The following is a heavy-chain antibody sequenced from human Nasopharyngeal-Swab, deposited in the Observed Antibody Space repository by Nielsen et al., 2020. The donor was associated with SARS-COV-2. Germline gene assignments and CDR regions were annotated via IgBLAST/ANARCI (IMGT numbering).Heavy chain of an antibody. D-gene: IGHD2-8*01. CDR2: INAGNGNT. V-gene: IGHV1-3*01. CDR3: AWAEAPNPYYYYGMDV. J-gene: IGHJ6*02. Sequence: WVRQAPGQRLEWMGWINAGNGNTKYSQKFQGRVTITADKSTSTAYMELSSLRSEDTAVYYCAWAEAPNPYYYYGMDVWGQGTTVTVSS.